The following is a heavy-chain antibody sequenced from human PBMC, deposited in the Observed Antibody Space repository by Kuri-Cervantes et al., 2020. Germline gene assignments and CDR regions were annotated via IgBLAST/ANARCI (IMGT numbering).Heavy chain of an antibody. D-gene: IGHD6-13*01. CDR2: INPNSGGT. V-gene: IGHV1-2*02. Sequence: ASVKVSCKASGYTFSSYDINWVRQAPGQGLEWMGWINPNSGGTNYAQKFQGRVTMPSDTSISTAYMELSRLTSDDTAAEYCAGHRRYCSSWSFYGMDIGGQGTSAT. CDR3: AGHRRYCSSWSFYGMDI. J-gene: IGHJ6*02. CDR1: GYTFSSYD.